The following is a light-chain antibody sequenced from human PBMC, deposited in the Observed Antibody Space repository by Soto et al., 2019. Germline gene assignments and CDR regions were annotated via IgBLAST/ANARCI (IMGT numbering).Light chain of an antibody. J-gene: IGKJ1*01. Sequence: EIVLTQSPATLSLSPGERATLSCRASQSVSSYLAWYQQKPGQAPRLLIYDASTRATGIPARSSGSGSGTEFTLTISSLQPDDSATYYCQQYNSYSPTFGQGTKVDIK. CDR1: QSVSSY. CDR3: QQYNSYSPT. CDR2: DAS. V-gene: IGKV3-11*01.